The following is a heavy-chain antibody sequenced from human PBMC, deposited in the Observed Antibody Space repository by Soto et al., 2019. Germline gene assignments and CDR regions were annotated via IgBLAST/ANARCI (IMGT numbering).Heavy chain of an antibody. CDR2: IYHSGST. D-gene: IGHD3-9*01. CDR3: ARGLRPYDILTGYSTGGMDV. V-gene: IGHV4-38-2*01. Sequence: PSETLSLTCAVSGYSISSGYYWGWIRQPPGKGLGWIGSIYHSGSTYYNPSLKSRVTISVDTSKNQFSLKLSSVTAADTAVYYCARGLRPYDILTGYSTGGMDVWGQGTTVTVSS. J-gene: IGHJ6*02. CDR1: GYSISSGYY.